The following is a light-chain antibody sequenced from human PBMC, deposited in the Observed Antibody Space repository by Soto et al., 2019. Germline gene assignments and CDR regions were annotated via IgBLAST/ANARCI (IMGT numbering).Light chain of an antibody. CDR3: HQRSDWPLT. V-gene: IGKV3-11*01. CDR1: QSVRSY. CDR2: DAS. Sequence: PGESATLSCRTSQSVRSYLAWYQQKPGQAPRLLMYDASNRATGIPARFRGSGSGTDFTLTISSLEPEDFAVYYCHQRSDWPLTFGGGTKVEIK. J-gene: IGKJ4*01.